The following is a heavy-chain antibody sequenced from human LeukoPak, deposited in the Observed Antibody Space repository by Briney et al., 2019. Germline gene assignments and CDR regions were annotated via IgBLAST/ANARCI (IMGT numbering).Heavy chain of an antibody. CDR2: IYYSGST. J-gene: IGHJ1*01. D-gene: IGHD4-17*01. CDR3: ARDYNRNDFYGDYRYFHH. V-gene: IGHV4-59*12. Sequence: PGGSLRLSCAASGFTFSSYSMNWVRQPPGRGLEWIGNIYYSGSTYYNPSLKSRVTISVDTSKNQFSLKLSSVTAADTAVYYCARDYNRNDFYGDYRYFHHWGQGTLVTVSS. CDR1: GFTFSSYS.